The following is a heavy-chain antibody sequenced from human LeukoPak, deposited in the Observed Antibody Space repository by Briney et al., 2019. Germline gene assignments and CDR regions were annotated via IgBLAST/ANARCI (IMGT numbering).Heavy chain of an antibody. V-gene: IGHV4-4*09. J-gene: IGHJ5*02. Sequence: SETLSLTCAVSGDSISSYYWSWIRQPPGKGLEWIGYIYTSGSTNYNPSLKSRVTISVDTSKNQFSLKLSSVTAADTAVYYCARGAYYYDSSGLNWFDPWGQGTLVTVSS. D-gene: IGHD3-22*01. CDR2: IYTSGST. CDR1: GDSISSYY. CDR3: ARGAYYYDSSGLNWFDP.